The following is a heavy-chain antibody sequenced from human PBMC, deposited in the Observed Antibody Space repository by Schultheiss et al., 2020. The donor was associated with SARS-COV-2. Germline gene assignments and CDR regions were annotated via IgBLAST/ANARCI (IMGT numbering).Heavy chain of an antibody. D-gene: IGHD3-10*01. J-gene: IGHJ5*02. Sequence: GGSLRLSCAASGFTFSSYWMTWVRQAPGKGLEWVSYISSSGSTIYYADSVKGRFTISRDNAKNSLYLQMNSLRAEDTAVYYCARDYGGSGDFDPWGQGTLVTVSS. CDR2: ISSSGSTI. V-gene: IGHV3-48*04. CDR1: GFTFSSYW. CDR3: ARDYGGSGDFDP.